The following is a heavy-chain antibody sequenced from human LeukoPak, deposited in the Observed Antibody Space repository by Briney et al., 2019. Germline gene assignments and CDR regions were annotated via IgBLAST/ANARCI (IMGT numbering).Heavy chain of an antibody. CDR1: GFTFSSYA. Sequence: GGSPRLSCAASGFTFSSYAMHWVRQAPGKGLEWVSSISSSSSYIYYADSVKGRFTISRDNAKNSLYLQMNSLRAEDTAVYYCARDRRTSPAAIFPFDYWGQGTLVTVSS. CDR3: ARDRRTSPAAIFPFDY. D-gene: IGHD2-2*02. V-gene: IGHV3-21*01. CDR2: ISSSSSYI. J-gene: IGHJ4*02.